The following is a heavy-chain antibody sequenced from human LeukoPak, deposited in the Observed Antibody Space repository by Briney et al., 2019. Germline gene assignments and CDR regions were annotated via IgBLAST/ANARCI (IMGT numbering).Heavy chain of an antibody. CDR1: GFTFSAYV. CDR3: AKDNYGGIFAS. V-gene: IGHV3-23*01. CDR2: ISDPVRDT. J-gene: IGHJ4*02. D-gene: IGHD4-17*01. Sequence: PGESLRLSCAASGFTFSAYVMSWVRQAPGKGLDWVSHISDPVRDTWSANSVKGRFIISRDNSRDTVYLQMSSLRPEDTALYFCAKDNYGGIFASWGQGTLVTVSS.